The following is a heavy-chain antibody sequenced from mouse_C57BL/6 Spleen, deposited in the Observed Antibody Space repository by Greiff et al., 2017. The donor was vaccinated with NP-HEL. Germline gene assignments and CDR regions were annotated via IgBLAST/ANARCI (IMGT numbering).Heavy chain of an antibody. CDR2: IYPGDGDT. J-gene: IGHJ2*01. V-gene: IGHV1-82*01. D-gene: IGHD1-2*01. CDR3: AREDYGPYYFDY. CDR1: GYAFSSSW. Sequence: VHLVESGPELVKPGASVKISCKASGYAFSSSWMNWVKQRPGKGLEWIGRIYPGDGDTNYNGKFKGKATLTADKSSSTAYMQLSSLTSEDSAVYFCAREDYGPYYFDYWGQGTTLTVSS.